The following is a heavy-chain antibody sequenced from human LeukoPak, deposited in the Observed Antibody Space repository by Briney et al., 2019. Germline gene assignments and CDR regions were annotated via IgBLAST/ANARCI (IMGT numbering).Heavy chain of an antibody. CDR2: IDPSYSYT. J-gene: IGHJ3*02. Sequence: GESLQISCKGSGYSFTSYWISWVRQMPGTRLEWMGRIDPSYSYTNYSPSFQGHVTISADKSISTAYLQWSSLKASDTAMYYCARPLEYDRSGAFDMWGEGTMVSVSS. CDR1: GYSFTSYW. D-gene: IGHD3-22*01. CDR3: ARPLEYDRSGAFDM. V-gene: IGHV5-10-1*01.